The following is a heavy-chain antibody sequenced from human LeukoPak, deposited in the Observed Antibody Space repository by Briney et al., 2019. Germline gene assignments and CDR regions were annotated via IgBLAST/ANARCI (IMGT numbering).Heavy chain of an antibody. V-gene: IGHV4-4*02. CDR1: GDPISCTNW. CDR2: IHHSGIT. J-gene: IGHJ4*02. Sequence: SETLSLTCGVSGDPISCTNWWSWVRQPPGKGLEWIGEIHHSGITHYNPSLNSRVTISVDKSQNQFSLKLSSVTAADTAMYYCVRVYCSGSSCFYFDNWGQGTLVTVSS. CDR3: VRVYCSGSSCFYFDN. D-gene: IGHD2-15*01.